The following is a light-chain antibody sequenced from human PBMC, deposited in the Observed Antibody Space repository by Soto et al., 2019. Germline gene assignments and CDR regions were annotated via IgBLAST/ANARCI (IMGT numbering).Light chain of an antibody. Sequence: PGERATLSCRASQSISSYLAWYQQKPGQAPRLLIYDASNRATGIPARFSGSGSGTDFTLTISSLEPEDFAVYYCQRRFTWPSFGPGTKVDIK. CDR1: QSISSY. CDR3: QRRFTWPS. CDR2: DAS. J-gene: IGKJ3*01. V-gene: IGKV3-11*01.